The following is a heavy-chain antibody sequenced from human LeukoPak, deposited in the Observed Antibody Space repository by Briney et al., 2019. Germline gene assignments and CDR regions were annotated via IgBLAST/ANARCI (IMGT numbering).Heavy chain of an antibody. CDR2: TSGSGGSS. J-gene: IGHJ4*02. D-gene: IGHD2-2*01. V-gene: IGHV3-23*01. CDR1: GFTCSSYA. Sequence: GYLRCYCAGSGFTCSSYAMSWVGPAQGLGLEWVSATSGSGGSSYYADSGKGRITISRDNTKNTLYLQMNSLRAEDTAVYYCAKGISSTSCFDYWGQGTLVTVSS. CDR3: AKGISSTSCFDY.